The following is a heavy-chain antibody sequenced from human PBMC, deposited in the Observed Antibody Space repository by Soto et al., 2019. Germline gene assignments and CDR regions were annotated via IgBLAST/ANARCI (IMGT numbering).Heavy chain of an antibody. D-gene: IGHD1-20*01. Sequence: SETLSLTCTVSGGSISSGDYYWSWIRQPPGKGLECIGYIYYSGSTYYNPSLKSRVTISVDTSKNQFSLKLSSVTAADTAVYYCARSRHITHIYYYYGMDVWGQGTTVTVSS. CDR3: ARSRHITHIYYYYGMDV. V-gene: IGHV4-30-4*01. CDR2: IYYSGST. CDR1: GGSISSGDYY. J-gene: IGHJ6*02.